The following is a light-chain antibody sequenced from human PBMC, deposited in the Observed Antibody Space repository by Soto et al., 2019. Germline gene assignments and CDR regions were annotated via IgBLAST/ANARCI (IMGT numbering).Light chain of an antibody. J-gene: IGLJ3*02. CDR3: QTWGTGVQV. CDR1: SGHRSYT. CDR2: VNSDGSH. V-gene: IGLV4-69*01. Sequence: QPVLTQSPSASASLGASVKLTCTLSSGHRSYTIAWHQQQPEKGPRYLMKVNSDGSHTKGDGIPDRFAGSSSGADRYLTISSLQSGDEADYFCQTWGTGVQVFGGGTKLTVL.